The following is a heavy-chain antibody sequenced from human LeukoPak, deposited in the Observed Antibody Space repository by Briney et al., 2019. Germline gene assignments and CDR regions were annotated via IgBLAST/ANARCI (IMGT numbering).Heavy chain of an antibody. J-gene: IGHJ4*02. CDR2: ISSSSSYI. Sequence: GGSLRLSCAASGFTFSIYSMNWVRQAPGKGLEWVSSISSSSSYIYYADSLKGRFTISRDNAKNSLYLQMNSLRPEDTAVYYCARENSGSYYQFDCWGQGTLVTVSS. V-gene: IGHV3-21*01. CDR3: ARENSGSYYQFDC. CDR1: GFTFSIYS. D-gene: IGHD1-26*01.